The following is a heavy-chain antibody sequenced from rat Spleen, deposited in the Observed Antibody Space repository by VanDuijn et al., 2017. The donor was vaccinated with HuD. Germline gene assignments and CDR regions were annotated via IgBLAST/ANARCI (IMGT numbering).Heavy chain of an antibody. CDR3: ARSVFDY. J-gene: IGHJ2*01. Sequence: EVQLVESGGGLVQPGRSLKLSCAASGFTFNDYNMAWVRQAPTKGLEWVASISTGGGNTYYRDSVTGRFTISRDNAKNTLYLQMDSLRSEDTATYYCARSVFDYWGQGVMVTVSS. CDR2: ISTGGGNT. V-gene: IGHV5-25*01. CDR1: GFTFNDYN.